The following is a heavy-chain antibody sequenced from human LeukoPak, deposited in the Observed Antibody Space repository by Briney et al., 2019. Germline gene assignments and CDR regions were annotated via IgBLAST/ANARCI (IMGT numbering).Heavy chain of an antibody. Sequence: ASVKVSCKASGYTFTSYDINWVRQATVQGLEWMGWMNANSGNTGYAQKFQGRVTMTRNTSISTAYMELSSLRSEDTAVYYCARGVADYYDSSGYWRVYYFDYWGQGTLVTVSS. CDR2: MNANSGNT. V-gene: IGHV1-8*01. CDR1: GYTFTSYD. D-gene: IGHD3-22*01. J-gene: IGHJ4*02. CDR3: ARGVADYYDSSGYWRVYYFDY.